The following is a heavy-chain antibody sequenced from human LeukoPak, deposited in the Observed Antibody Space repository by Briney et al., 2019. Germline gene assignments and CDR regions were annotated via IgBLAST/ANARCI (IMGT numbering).Heavy chain of an antibody. CDR3: ARGTKLLGYFDY. D-gene: IGHD1-1*01. J-gene: IGHJ4*02. V-gene: IGHV3-21*01. CDR1: GFTFSSYS. CDR2: ISSSSSYI. Sequence: PGGSLRLSCAASGFTFSSYSMNWVRQAPGKGLEWVSSISSSSSYIYYADSVKGRFTISRDNAKNSLYLQMNSLRAEDTAVYYCARGTKLLGYFDYWGQGTLVTVSS.